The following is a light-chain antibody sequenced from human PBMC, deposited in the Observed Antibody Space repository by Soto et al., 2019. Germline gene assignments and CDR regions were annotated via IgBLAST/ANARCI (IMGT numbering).Light chain of an antibody. CDR3: TSYTTSSTWV. CDR2: EVT. Sequence: QSALTQPASVSGSPGQSITISCSGTSSDVGFYNYVSWFQQYPGKAPKLMIFEVTNRPSGVSDRFSGSKSDNTASLTISGLQADDEADYFWTSYTTSSTWVFGGGTKLTVL. V-gene: IGLV2-14*01. J-gene: IGLJ3*02. CDR1: SSDVGFYNY.